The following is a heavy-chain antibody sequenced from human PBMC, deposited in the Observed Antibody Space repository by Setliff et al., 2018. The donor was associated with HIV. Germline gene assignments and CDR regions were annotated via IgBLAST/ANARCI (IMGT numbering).Heavy chain of an antibody. CDR2: MNAASGKT. CDR3: VRVRVGGSLYFDF. CDR1: GYNFSTYA. V-gene: IGHV1-3*03. Sequence: ASVKVSCKASGYNFSTYALHWVRQAPGQRLEWLGWMNAASGKTKYSEEFQNRISFTRDTSANIGYLELTKLRSEDMGIYYCVRVRVGGSLYFDFWGQGTPVHRLL. J-gene: IGHJ4*02. D-gene: IGHD1-26*01.